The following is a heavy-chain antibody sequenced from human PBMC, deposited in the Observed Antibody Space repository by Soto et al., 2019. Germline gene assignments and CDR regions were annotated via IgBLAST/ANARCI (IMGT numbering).Heavy chain of an antibody. CDR3: AGGMAGLDV. J-gene: IGHJ6*02. CDR2: INSDGSHT. V-gene: IGHV3-74*01. CDR1: GLSFNIYW. Sequence: VQLVESGGGVVQPGGSLRLSCAASGLSFNIYWMHWVRQVPGKGLAWLARINSDGSHTIYVDSVKGRFTISRDNAKNTVFLQIDSLRDEDTGVSYCAGGMAGLDVWGQGTTVTVSS.